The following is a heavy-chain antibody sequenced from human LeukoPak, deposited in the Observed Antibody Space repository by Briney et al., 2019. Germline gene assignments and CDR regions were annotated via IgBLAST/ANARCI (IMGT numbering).Heavy chain of an antibody. CDR1: GFTFKTYG. D-gene: IGHD6-13*01. V-gene: IGHV3-30*02. CDR2: IRNDGTIK. CDR3: AKTGSSSWGYFDY. J-gene: IGHJ4*02. Sequence: GGSLRLSCAASGFTFKTYGVHWVRQAPGKGLEWVAFIRNDGTIKYYADSVKGRFTISRDNSKSTLYLQMNSLRAEDTAVYYCAKTGSSSWGYFDYWGQGTLVTVSS.